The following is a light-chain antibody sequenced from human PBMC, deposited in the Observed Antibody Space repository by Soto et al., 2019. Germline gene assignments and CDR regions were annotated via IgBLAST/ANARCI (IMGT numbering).Light chain of an antibody. V-gene: IGLV2-14*01. J-gene: IGLJ2*01. CDR3: SSCTSSNTLI. CDR2: DDS. CDR1: SGDVGGYNY. Sequence: QSALTQPASVSGSPGQSITISCTGTSGDVGGYNYVSWYQQHPGKVPKLVIFDDSNRPSGVSNRFSGSKSGNTASLTISGLQAEDEADYYCSSCTSSNTLIFGGGTKLNVL.